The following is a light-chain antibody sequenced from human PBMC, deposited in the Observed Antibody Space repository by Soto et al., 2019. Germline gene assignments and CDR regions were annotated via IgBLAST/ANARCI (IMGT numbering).Light chain of an antibody. CDR2: GAS. CDR3: QQYGSSPYT. Sequence: IVFTQSPATLSVSPGERATLSCRASQSVSSTYLAWYQQKPGQAPRLLIYGASSRATGIPDRFSGSGSGTDFTLTISRLEPEDFAVYYCQQYGSSPYTFGQGTKVDIK. J-gene: IGKJ2*01. V-gene: IGKV3-20*01. CDR1: QSVSSTY.